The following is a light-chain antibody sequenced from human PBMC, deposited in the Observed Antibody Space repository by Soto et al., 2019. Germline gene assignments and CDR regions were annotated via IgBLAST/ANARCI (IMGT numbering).Light chain of an antibody. CDR1: QSVSSY. V-gene: IGKV3-11*01. J-gene: IGKJ4*01. Sequence: EIVLTQSPATLSLSPGERATLSCRASQSVSSYLAWYQQKPGQAPRLLIYDASNRATGIPARFSGSGSGTDFTLTISSLEPEDFAVYYCQQSSNWPPEITFGGGTKVEIK. CDR2: DAS. CDR3: QQSSNWPPEIT.